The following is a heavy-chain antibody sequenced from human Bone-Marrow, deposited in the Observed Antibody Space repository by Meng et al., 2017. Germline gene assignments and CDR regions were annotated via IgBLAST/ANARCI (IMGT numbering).Heavy chain of an antibody. Sequence: SETLSLTCTVSGGSVSSGSYYWSWIRQPPGKGLEWIGYIYYSGSTNYNPSLKSRVTISVDTSKNQFSLKLSSVTAADTAVYYCARDTTVTTREDDAFDIWGQGTMVTVSS. J-gene: IGHJ3*02. V-gene: IGHV4-61*01. CDR1: GGSVSSGSYY. D-gene: IGHD4-17*01. CDR2: IYYSGST. CDR3: ARDTTVTTREDDAFDI.